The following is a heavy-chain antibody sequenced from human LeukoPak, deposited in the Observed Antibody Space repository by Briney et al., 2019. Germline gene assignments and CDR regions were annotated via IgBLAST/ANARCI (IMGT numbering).Heavy chain of an antibody. CDR2: INPNSGGT. V-gene: IGHV1-2*02. CDR3: ARGDYDILTGYYGLIDY. J-gene: IGHJ4*02. CDR1: GYTFTGYY. D-gene: IGHD3-9*01. Sequence: ASVKVSCKASGYTFTGYYMHWVRQAPGQGLEWMGWINPNSGGTNYAQKFQGRVTMTRDTSISTAYMELSRLRSDDTAVYYCARGDYDILTGYYGLIDYWGQGTLVTVSS.